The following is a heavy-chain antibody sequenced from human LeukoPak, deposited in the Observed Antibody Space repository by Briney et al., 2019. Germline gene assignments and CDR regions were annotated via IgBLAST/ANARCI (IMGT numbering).Heavy chain of an antibody. D-gene: IGHD3-10*01. Sequence: SETLSLTCTVSGGXIRSHYCSWIRQPPGKGLEWIGYIYNSGSTNYNPSLKSRVTISVDTSKNQFSLKLSSVTAADTAVYYCARGFPFDYWGQGTLVTVSS. CDR2: IYNSGST. V-gene: IGHV4-59*11. J-gene: IGHJ4*02. CDR3: ARGFPFDY. CDR1: GGXIRSHY.